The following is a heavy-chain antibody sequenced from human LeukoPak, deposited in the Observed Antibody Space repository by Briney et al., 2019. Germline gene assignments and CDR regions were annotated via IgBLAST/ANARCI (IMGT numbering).Heavy chain of an antibody. J-gene: IGHJ3*02. CDR2: IYYSGST. CDR3: ARPLSGSSSWHGDAFDI. V-gene: IGHV4-39*01. Sequence: PSETLSHTCTVSGGSISSSTYYWGWIRQPPGKGLEWIGSIYYSGSTYYNASLKSRVTISADTSKNQFSLKLSSVTAADTAVYYCARPLSGSSSWHGDAFDIWGQGTMVTVSS. CDR1: GGSISSSTYY. D-gene: IGHD6-13*01.